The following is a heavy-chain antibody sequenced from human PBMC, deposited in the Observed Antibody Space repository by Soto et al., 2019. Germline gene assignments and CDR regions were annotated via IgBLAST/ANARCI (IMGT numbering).Heavy chain of an antibody. J-gene: IGHJ4*02. V-gene: IGHV1-69*01. CDR3: XXXXXXXXSYGGVLGN. CDR2: IIPIFGTA. D-gene: IGHD5-18*01. Sequence: QVQLVQSGAEVKKPGSSVKVSCKASGGTFSSYAISWVRQAPGQGLEWMGGIIPIFGTANYAQKFQGRVTITADESTSTAYXXXXXXXXXXXXXXXXXXXXXXXXSYGGVLGNWGQGTLVTVSS. CDR1: GGTFSSYA.